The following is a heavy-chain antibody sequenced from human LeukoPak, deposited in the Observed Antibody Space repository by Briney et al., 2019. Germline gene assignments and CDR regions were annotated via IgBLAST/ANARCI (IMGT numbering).Heavy chain of an antibody. V-gene: IGHV4-59*08. J-gene: IGHJ4*02. CDR2: IYYTGTT. CDR3: AKYFPYNSGWYVFVEY. D-gene: IGHD6-19*01. Sequence: SETLSLTCAVSGTPIDAGYWSWFRQAPGKGLQWIGEIYYTGTTNHNPSLKSRVTMSIDVMKDELSLKVTSVTAADTAVYYCAKYFPYNSGWYVFVEYWGQGTLVSVSS. CDR1: GTPIDAGY.